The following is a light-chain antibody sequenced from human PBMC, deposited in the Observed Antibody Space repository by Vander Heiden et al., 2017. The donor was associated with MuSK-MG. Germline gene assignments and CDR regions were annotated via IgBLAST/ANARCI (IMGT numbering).Light chain of an antibody. CDR3: CSYAGSSTYVV. J-gene: IGLJ2*01. CDR1: SSDVGRYNL. Sequence: QSALTQPASVSGSPGQSITISCTGTSSDVGRYNLVSWYQQHPGKAPKLMIYEVSKRPSGVSNRCSGSKSGNTASLTTAGLQAEEEADYYCCSYAGSSTYVVFGGGTKLTVL. CDR2: EVS. V-gene: IGLV2-23*02.